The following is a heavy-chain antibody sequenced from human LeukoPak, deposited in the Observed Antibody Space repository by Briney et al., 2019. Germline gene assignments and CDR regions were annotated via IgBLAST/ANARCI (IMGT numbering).Heavy chain of an antibody. CDR1: GGSFSGYY. CDR2: INHSGST. J-gene: IGHJ4*02. CDR3: ARVNFSDFWSGYYPYYFDY. V-gene: IGHV4-34*01. Sequence: PSETLSLTCAVYGGSFSGYYWSWIRQPPGKRLEWIGEINHSGSTNYNPSLKSRVTISVDTSKNQFSLKLSSVTAADTAVYYCARVNFSDFWSGYYPYYFDYWGQGTLVTVSS. D-gene: IGHD3-3*01.